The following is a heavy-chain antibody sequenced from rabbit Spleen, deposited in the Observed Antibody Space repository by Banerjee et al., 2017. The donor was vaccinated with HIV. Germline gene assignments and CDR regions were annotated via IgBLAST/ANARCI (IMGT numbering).Heavy chain of an antibody. Sequence: QEQLVESRGGLVKPGASLTLTCTASGFDLSSDSYMCWVRQAPGKGLEWIVCIDTGSSGFTYFASWAKGRFTISKTSSTTVTLQMTSLTAADTATYFCARDTGSSFSSYGMDLWGPGTLVTAS. CDR1: GFDLSSDSY. D-gene: IGHD8-1*01. CDR3: ARDTGSSFSSYGMDL. V-gene: IGHV1S45*01. CDR2: IDTGSSGFT. J-gene: IGHJ6*01.